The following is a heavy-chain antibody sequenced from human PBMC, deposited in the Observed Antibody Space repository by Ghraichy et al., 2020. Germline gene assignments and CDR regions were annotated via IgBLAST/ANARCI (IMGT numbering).Heavy chain of an antibody. CDR1: GYTFTGYY. V-gene: IGHV1-2*02. J-gene: IGHJ4*02. D-gene: IGHD1-1*01. Sequence: ASVKVSCKASGYTFTGYYMHWVRQAPGQGLEWMGWINPNSGGTNYAQKFQGRVTMTRDTSISTAYMELSRLRSDDTAVYSCARGASHIGNGEDYWGQGTLVTVSS. CDR2: INPNSGGT. CDR3: ARGASHIGNGEDY.